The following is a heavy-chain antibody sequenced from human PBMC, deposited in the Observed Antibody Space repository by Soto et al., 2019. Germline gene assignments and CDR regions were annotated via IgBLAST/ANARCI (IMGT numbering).Heavy chain of an antibody. J-gene: IGHJ4*02. CDR2: INSDGSST. CDR1: GFTFSSYW. Sequence: EVQLVESGGGLVQPGGSLRVSCAASGFTFSSYWMHWVRQAPGKGLVWVSRINSDGSSTSYADSVKGRFTISRDNAKNTPYLQMNSLRAEDTAVYYCARDPTYFYDSSGYYDYWGQGTLVTVSS. V-gene: IGHV3-74*01. D-gene: IGHD3-22*01. CDR3: ARDPTYFYDSSGYYDY.